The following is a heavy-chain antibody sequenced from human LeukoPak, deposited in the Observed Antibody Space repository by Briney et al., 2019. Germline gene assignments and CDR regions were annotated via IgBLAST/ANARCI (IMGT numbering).Heavy chain of an antibody. J-gene: IGHJ5*02. CDR1: GYTLTELS. D-gene: IGHD6-19*01. Sequence: ASVKVSCKVSGYTLTELSMHWVRQAPGKGLEWMGGFDPEDGETIYAQKFQGRVTMTEDTSTDTAYMELSSLRSEDTAVYYCARGGGYSSGWYRRWFDPWGQGTLVTVSS. V-gene: IGHV1-24*01. CDR2: FDPEDGET. CDR3: ARGGGYSSGWYRRWFDP.